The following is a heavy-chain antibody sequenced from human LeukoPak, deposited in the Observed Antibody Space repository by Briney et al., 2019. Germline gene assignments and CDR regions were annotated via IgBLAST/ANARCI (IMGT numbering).Heavy chain of an antibody. D-gene: IGHD2-15*01. V-gene: IGHV4-59*01. CDR1: GGSISSYY. Sequence: SETLSLTCTVSGGSISSYYWSWIRQPPGKGLEWIGYIYYSGSTNYNPSLKSRVTISVDTSKNQFSLKLSSVTAADTAVYYCARVRGYCSGGSCRDNWFDPWGQGTLVTVSS. J-gene: IGHJ5*02. CDR2: IYYSGST. CDR3: ARVRGYCSGGSCRDNWFDP.